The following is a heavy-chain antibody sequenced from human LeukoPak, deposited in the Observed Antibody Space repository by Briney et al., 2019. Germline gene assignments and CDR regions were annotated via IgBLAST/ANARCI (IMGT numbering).Heavy chain of an antibody. CDR1: GGTFSSYA. J-gene: IGHJ3*02. CDR2: IIPIFGTA. Sequence: SVKVSCKASGGTFSSYAISWVRQAPGQGLEWMGGIIPIFGTANYAQKFQGRVTITTDESTSTAYMELSSLRSEDTAVYYCAREEAASIVVVPATIFAFDIWGQGTMVTVSS. V-gene: IGHV1-69*05. D-gene: IGHD2-2*01. CDR3: AREEAASIVVVPATIFAFDI.